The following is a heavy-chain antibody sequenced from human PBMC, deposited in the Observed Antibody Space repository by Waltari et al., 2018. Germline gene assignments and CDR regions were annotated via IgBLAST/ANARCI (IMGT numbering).Heavy chain of an antibody. CDR1: GYTFTDFF. V-gene: IGHV1-2*06. D-gene: IGHD3-3*01. CDR2: INPNSGDT. J-gene: IGHJ4*02. CDR3: ARSGGGTTTFGVAE. Sequence: QVQLAQYGAEVKKPGDSVKVSCKASGYTFTDFFIHWVRPAPGQGLEWMGRINPNSGDTSYAQRFQGRVTMTGDTSITTAYMELTGLRSDDTAIYYCARSGGGTTTFGVAEWGQGSLVTVSS.